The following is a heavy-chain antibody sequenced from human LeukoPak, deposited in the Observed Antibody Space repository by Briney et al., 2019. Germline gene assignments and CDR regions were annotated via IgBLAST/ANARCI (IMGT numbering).Heavy chain of an antibody. V-gene: IGHV3-23*01. D-gene: IGHD3-3*01. CDR3: AKRTTLRHTMGFDY. Sequence: PGGSLRLSCAASGFTLSSYAMSWVRPAPGKGREWVSAISGSGGSTYYADSVKGRFTISRDNSKNTLYLQMNSLRAEDTAVYYCAKRTTLRHTMGFDYWGQGTLVTVSS. CDR1: GFTLSSYA. J-gene: IGHJ4*02. CDR2: ISGSGGST.